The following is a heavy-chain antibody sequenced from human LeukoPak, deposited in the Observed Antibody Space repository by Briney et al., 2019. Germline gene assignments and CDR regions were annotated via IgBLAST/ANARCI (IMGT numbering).Heavy chain of an antibody. Sequence: SETLSLTCAVYGGSFSGYYWSWIRQPPGKGLEWIGEINHSGSTNYNPSLKSRVTISVDTSKNQFSLKLSSVTAADTAVYYCARQRTYYYGSGSTYQGGYFDYWGQGTLVTVSS. CDR1: GGSFSGYY. V-gene: IGHV4-34*01. J-gene: IGHJ4*02. CDR2: INHSGST. D-gene: IGHD3-10*01. CDR3: ARQRTYYYGSGSTYQGGYFDY.